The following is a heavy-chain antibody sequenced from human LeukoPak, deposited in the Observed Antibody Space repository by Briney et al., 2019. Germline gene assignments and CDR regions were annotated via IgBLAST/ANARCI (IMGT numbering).Heavy chain of an antibody. CDR1: GGSISSSSYY. CDR2: IYYSGST. D-gene: IGHD3-3*01. CDR3: ARAEVAGITIFGVVRYYFDY. J-gene: IGHJ4*02. Sequence: SETLSLTCTVSGGSISSSSYYWGWIRQPPGKGLEWIGSIYYSGSTYYNPSLKSRVTISVDTSKNQFSLKLSSVTAADTAVYYCARAEVAGITIFGVVRYYFDYWGQGTLVTVSS. V-gene: IGHV4-39*07.